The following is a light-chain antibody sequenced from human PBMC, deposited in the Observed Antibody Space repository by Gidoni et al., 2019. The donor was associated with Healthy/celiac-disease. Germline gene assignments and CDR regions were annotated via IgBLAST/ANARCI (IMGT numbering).Light chain of an antibody. CDR2: AAS. V-gene: IGKV1-9*01. Sequence: IQLTQSPSSLSASVGDRVTLTCRASQGISSYLACYQQKPGKAPKLLIYAASTLQSGVPSRFSGSGSGTDFTLTISSLQPEDFATYYCQQLNSYPPTFGQGTRLEIK. J-gene: IGKJ5*01. CDR3: QQLNSYPPT. CDR1: QGISSY.